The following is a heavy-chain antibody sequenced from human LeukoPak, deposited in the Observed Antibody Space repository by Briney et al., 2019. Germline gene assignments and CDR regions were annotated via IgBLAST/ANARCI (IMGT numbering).Heavy chain of an antibody. CDR2: ISSSGGRT. CDR1: GFTFSSYA. D-gene: IGHD6-13*01. Sequence: AGGSLRLSCSASGFTFSSYAMHWVRQAPGKGLEYVSAISSSGGRTYYADSVRGRFTISRDNSKNTLYLQVSSLRAEDTAVYYCVKGRYSNSWYSSDYWGQGTLVTVSS. CDR3: VKGRYSNSWYSSDY. J-gene: IGHJ4*02. V-gene: IGHV3-64D*09.